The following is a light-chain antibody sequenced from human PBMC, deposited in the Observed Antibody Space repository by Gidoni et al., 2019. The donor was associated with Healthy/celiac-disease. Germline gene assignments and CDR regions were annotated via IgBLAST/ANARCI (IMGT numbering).Light chain of an antibody. Sequence: QSALTQPASVSGSPGQSITISCTGTSSDVGGYNYVSWYQQHPGKAPKLMIYDVINRPSGVSNRFSGSKSGNTASLTISGLQAEDEADYYCSSYTSNSTPYVFGTGTKVTVL. V-gene: IGLV2-14*01. J-gene: IGLJ1*01. CDR2: DVI. CDR3: SSYTSNSTPYV. CDR1: SSDVGGYNY.